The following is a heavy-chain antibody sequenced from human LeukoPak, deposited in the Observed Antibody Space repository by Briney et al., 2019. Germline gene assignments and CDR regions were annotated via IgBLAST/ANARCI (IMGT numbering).Heavy chain of an antibody. D-gene: IGHD4-17*01. CDR3: ARENTVKGAFDV. CDR2: IDSGGGT. V-gene: IGHV3-66*01. CDR1: GFSVSNNY. J-gene: IGHJ3*01. Sequence: PGGSLRLSCTASGFSVSNNYMSWVRQAPGKGLEWVSLIDSGGGTNYADSVKGRFTISRDSSKNTVYFQMNSLRDEGTALYYCARENTVKGAFDVWGQGTMVTVSS.